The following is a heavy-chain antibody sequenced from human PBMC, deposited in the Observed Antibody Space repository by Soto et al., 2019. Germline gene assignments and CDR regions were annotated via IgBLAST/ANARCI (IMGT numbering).Heavy chain of an antibody. J-gene: IGHJ6*03. V-gene: IGHV1-8*01. CDR3: ARGAVVPAAMTYYYYYMDV. Sequence: QVQLVQSGAEVKKPGDSVKVACKASGYTFTSYDINWVRQATGQGLEWMGWMNPNSGNTGYAQKFQGRVTMTRNTSISTAYMELSSLRSEDTAVYYCARGAVVPAAMTYYYYYMDVWGKGTTVTVSS. D-gene: IGHD2-2*01. CDR2: MNPNSGNT. CDR1: GYTFTSYD.